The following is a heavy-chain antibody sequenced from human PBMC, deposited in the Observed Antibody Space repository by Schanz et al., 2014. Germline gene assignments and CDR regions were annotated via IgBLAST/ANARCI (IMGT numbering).Heavy chain of an antibody. CDR3: ARGGPAYYFDD. CDR1: GFTFSSYA. Sequence: ESGGGLVQPGGSLRLSCAASGFTFSSYAMSWVRQAPGKGLEWVSAISGGGGTTYYADSVKGRFTISRDNSKNTVYIQMNSLRAEDTAVYYCARGGPAYYFDDWGQGTLVTVSS. CDR2: ISGGGGTT. V-gene: IGHV3-23*01. J-gene: IGHJ4*02.